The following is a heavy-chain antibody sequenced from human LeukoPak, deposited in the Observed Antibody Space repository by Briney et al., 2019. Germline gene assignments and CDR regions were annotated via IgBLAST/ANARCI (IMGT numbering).Heavy chain of an antibody. D-gene: IGHD5-12*01. J-gene: IGHJ4*02. CDR1: GGSFSGYY. Sequence: PSETLSLTCAVYGGSFSGYYWSWLRQPPGKGLEWIGEINHSGSTNYNPSLKSRVTISVDTSKNQFSLKLTSVTAADTAVYYCARLHPSDSGYSDYWGQGTLVTVSS. CDR2: INHSGST. V-gene: IGHV4-34*01. CDR3: ARLHPSDSGYSDY.